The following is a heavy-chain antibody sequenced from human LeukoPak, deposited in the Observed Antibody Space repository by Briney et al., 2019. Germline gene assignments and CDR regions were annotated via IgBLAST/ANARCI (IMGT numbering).Heavy chain of an antibody. D-gene: IGHD3-10*01. CDR2: INPNSGGT. CDR1: GYTFTGYY. V-gene: IGHV1-2*02. Sequence: ASVKVSCKASGYTFTGYYMYWVRQAPGQGLEWMGWINPNSGGTNYAQKFQGRVTMTRDTSISTAYMELSRLRSDDTAVYYCARDPITMVRGGKVWFDPWGQGTLVTVSS. J-gene: IGHJ5*02. CDR3: ARDPITMVRGGKVWFDP.